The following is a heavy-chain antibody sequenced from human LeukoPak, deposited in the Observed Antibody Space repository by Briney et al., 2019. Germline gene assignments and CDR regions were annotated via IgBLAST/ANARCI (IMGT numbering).Heavy chain of an antibody. Sequence: GASVKVSCKASGYSFTGYYMHWVRQAPGQGLEWMGWINPNSGGTDYAQKFQGRVTMTRDTSISTAYMELSRLRSDDTAVYYCARDLGGDSVMDVWGKGTTVTISS. CDR2: INPNSGGT. CDR1: GYSFTGYY. J-gene: IGHJ6*04. V-gene: IGHV1-2*02. CDR3: ARDLGGDSVMDV. D-gene: IGHD3-16*01.